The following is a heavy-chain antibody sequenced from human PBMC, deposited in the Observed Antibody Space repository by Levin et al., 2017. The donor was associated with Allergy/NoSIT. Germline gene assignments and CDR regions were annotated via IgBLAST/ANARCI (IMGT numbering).Heavy chain of an antibody. V-gene: IGHV4-59*01. J-gene: IGHJ4*02. CDR2: IYYSGST. CDR3: ARGNPDYGDSSDY. Sequence: PSETLSLTCTVSGGSISSYYWSWIRQPPGKGLEWIGYIYYSGSTNYNPPLKSRVTISVDTSKNQFSLKLSSVTAADTAVYYCARGNPDYGDSSDYWGQGTLVTVSS. D-gene: IGHD4-17*01. CDR1: GGSISSYY.